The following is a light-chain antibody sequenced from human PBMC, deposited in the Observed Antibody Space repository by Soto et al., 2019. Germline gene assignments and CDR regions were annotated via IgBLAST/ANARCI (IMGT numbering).Light chain of an antibody. CDR3: QQYDKWPRT. CDR2: FAS. Sequence: VMTQSPATLSVSPGGRAALSCRASQSVSTNLAWYQQKPGQPPRLLIYFASTRATAVPARFTDGGSGTEFTLTISSLQSDDLAVYYCQQYDKWPRTFGQGTKVEIK. V-gene: IGKV3-15*01. J-gene: IGKJ1*01. CDR1: QSVSTN.